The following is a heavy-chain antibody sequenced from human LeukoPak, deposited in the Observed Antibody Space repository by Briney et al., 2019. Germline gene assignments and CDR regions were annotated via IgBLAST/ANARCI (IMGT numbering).Heavy chain of an antibody. CDR3: ARDSDSNYVVDH. CDR1: GFTFSDYY. D-gene: IGHD4-11*01. J-gene: IGHJ4*02. Sequence: GGSLRLSCAASGFTFSDYYMSWIRQAPGKGLEWVSYISSSGNTIYYADSVKGRFTISRDNAKNSLYLQMNSLKAEDTAVYYCARDSDSNYVVDHWGQGTLVTVSS. CDR2: ISSSGNTI. V-gene: IGHV3-11*04.